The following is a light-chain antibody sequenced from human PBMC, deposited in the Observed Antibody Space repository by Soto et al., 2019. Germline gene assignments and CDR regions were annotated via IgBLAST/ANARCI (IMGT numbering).Light chain of an antibody. CDR1: QNFGNTF. Sequence: PGARATLSCRASQNFGNTFLAWYQQKPGQAPRLLIYGVSSRATGIPDRFSGSGSETDFTLTISRLEPEDFAVYYCQQYGSSPYTFGQGTKLEIK. V-gene: IGKV3-20*01. J-gene: IGKJ2*01. CDR3: QQYGSSPYT. CDR2: GVS.